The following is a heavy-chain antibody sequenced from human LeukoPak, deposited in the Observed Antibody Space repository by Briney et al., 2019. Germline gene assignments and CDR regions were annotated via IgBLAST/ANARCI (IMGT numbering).Heavy chain of an antibody. D-gene: IGHD3-22*01. Sequence: GGSLRLSCAASGFTFSSYAMSWVRQAPGKGLEWVSAISGSGGSTYYADSVKGRFTISRDNSKNTLYLQMNSLRAEDTAVYYCARGVANYYDSSGYQNWGQGTLVTVSS. CDR1: GFTFSSYA. CDR2: ISGSGGST. CDR3: ARGVANYYDSSGYQN. V-gene: IGHV3-23*01. J-gene: IGHJ4*02.